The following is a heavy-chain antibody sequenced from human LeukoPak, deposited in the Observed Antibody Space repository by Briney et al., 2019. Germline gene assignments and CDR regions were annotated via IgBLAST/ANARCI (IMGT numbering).Heavy chain of an antibody. V-gene: IGHV3-21*01. Sequence: PGRSLRLSCAASGFTFSSYSMNWVRQAPGKGLEWVSSISSSTNYIYYANSVKGRFTISRDNAKNSLYLQMSSLRAEDTAVYYCARTYYYGSGSYDYWGQGTLVTVSS. J-gene: IGHJ4*02. CDR1: GFTFSSYS. CDR3: ARTYYYGSGSYDY. CDR2: ISSSTNYI. D-gene: IGHD3-10*01.